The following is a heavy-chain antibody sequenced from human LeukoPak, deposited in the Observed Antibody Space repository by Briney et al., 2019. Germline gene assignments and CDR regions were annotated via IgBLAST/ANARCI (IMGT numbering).Heavy chain of an antibody. J-gene: IGHJ4*02. CDR3: ARRGVVGATSY. CDR1: GGSFSGYY. V-gene: IGHV4-34*01. CDR2: INHSGST. D-gene: IGHD1-26*01. Sequence: SETLSLTCAVYGGSFSGYYWSWIRQPPGKGLEWIGEINHSGSTYYNPSLKSRVTISVDTSKNQFSLKLSSVTAADTAVYYCARRGVVGATSYWGQGTLVTVSS.